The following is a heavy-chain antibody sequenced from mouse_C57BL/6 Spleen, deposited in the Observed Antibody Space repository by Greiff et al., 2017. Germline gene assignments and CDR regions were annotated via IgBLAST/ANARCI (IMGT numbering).Heavy chain of an antibody. D-gene: IGHD2-4*01. CDR2: ISDGGSYT. V-gene: IGHV5-4*03. CDR1: GFTFSSYA. J-gene: IGHJ4*01. Sequence: EVKVVESGGGLVKPGGSLKLSCAASGFTFSSYAMSWVRQTPEKRLEWVATISDGGSYTYYPDNVKGRFTISRDNAKNNLYLQMSHLKSEDTAMYYCARYDYDSYAMDYWGQGTSVTVSS. CDR3: ARYDYDSYAMDY.